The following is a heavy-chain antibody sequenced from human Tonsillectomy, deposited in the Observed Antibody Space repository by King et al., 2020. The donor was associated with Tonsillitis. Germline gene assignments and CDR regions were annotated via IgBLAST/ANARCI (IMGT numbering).Heavy chain of an antibody. J-gene: IGHJ5*02. CDR2: IIPILGIA. CDR1: GGTFSSYA. CDR3: ARDGGYDSSGDQGWFDP. V-gene: IGHV1-69*04. D-gene: IGHD3-22*01. Sequence: QLVQSGAEVKKPGSSVKVSCKASGGTFSSYAISWVRQAPGQGLEWMGRIIPILGIANYAQKFQGRVTITADKSTSTAYMELSSLRSEDTAVYYCARDGGYDSSGDQGWFDPWGQGTLVTVSS.